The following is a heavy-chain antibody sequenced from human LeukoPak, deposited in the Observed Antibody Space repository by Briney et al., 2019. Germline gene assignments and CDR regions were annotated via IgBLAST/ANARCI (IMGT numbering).Heavy chain of an antibody. CDR3: VKVGDSGYGEYYQH. CDR1: GFTFRDYP. Sequence: GGSLRLSCSASGFTFRDYPIHWVRQAPGEGLQYVSAISSAGGTTYYADSVRGRFAISRDNSKNTLYLQMSSLRAEDTALYYCVKVGDSGYGEYYQHWGQGTLVTVSS. V-gene: IGHV3-64D*06. D-gene: IGHD5-12*01. CDR2: ISSAGGTT. J-gene: IGHJ1*01.